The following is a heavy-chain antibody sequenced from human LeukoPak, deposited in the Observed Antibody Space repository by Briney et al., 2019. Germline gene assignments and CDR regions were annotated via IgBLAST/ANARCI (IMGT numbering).Heavy chain of an antibody. CDR1: GYTFTRYG. V-gene: IGHV1-18*01. CDR2: ISGYNEIT. J-gene: IGHJ5*02. Sequence: ASVKVSCKASGYTFTRYGINWVRQAPGQGLEWMGWISGYNEITNYAQKFQGRVTMTTDTSTSTAYMELRRLRSDDTAVYYCARDPGSFLSGSGWLNWFEPWGQGTLVTVSS. D-gene: IGHD6-19*01. CDR3: ARDPGSFLSGSGWLNWFEP.